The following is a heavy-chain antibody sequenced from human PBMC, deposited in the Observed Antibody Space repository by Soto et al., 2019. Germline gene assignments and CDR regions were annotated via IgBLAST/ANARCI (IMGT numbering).Heavy chain of an antibody. CDR3: ARESGGATATLDYYYFYMDV. Sequence: QVQLVQCGAEVKRPGASVTVSCRSSGDTLNDYYIHWVRQAPGQGLEWMGWINPNGGVTKYAQKVQGWVSMTRDTSIRTVYMQLSRLRSDDTAVYYCARESGGATATLDYYYFYMDVWGTGTTVTVSS. J-gene: IGHJ6*03. D-gene: IGHD5-12*01. V-gene: IGHV1-2*04. CDR1: GDTLNDYY. CDR2: INPNGGVT.